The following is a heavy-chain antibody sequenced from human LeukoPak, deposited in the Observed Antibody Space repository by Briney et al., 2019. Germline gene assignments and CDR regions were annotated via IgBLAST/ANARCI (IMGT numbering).Heavy chain of an antibody. D-gene: IGHD5-18*01. J-gene: IGHJ4*02. CDR2: IIKSGAAT. CDR3: AKLWGIQAWSFDY. CDR1: GFPFSNYA. Sequence: QAGGSLRLSCAASGFPFSNYAMSWVRQAPGWGLEWVSTIIKSGAATHYADTVKGRFTISRDNSKNTVSLQMNSLTAEDTAVYYCAKLWGIQAWSFDYWGQGTLVTVSS. V-gene: IGHV3-23*01.